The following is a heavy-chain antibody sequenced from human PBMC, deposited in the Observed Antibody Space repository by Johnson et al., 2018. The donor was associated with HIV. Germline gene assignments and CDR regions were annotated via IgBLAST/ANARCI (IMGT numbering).Heavy chain of an antibody. J-gene: IGHJ3*02. CDR2: ILYDGSNK. D-gene: IGHD6-13*01. CDR3: ASFAAAGDAFDI. V-gene: IGHV3-30*03. Sequence: QVQLVESGGGVVQPGRSLRLSCAASGFTFSSYGMHWVRQAPGKGLEWVAVILYDGSNKYYADSVKGRFTISRDNSKNTLYLQMNSLRAEDTAVYYCASFAAAGDAFDIWGQGTMVTVSS. CDR1: GFTFSSYG.